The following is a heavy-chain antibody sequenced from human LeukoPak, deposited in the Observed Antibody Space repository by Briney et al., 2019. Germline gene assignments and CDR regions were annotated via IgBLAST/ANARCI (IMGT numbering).Heavy chain of an antibody. J-gene: IGHJ6*02. CDR3: ARVDPPTWNYYYYGMDG. CDR1: GGTFSSYA. V-gene: IGHV1-69*04. D-gene: IGHD1-1*01. CDR2: IIPILGIA. Sequence: SVKVSCKASGGTFSSYAISWVRQAPGQGLEWMGRIIPILGIANYAQKFEGRVTITADKSTSTVYLEMSSLRSEDTAVYYCARVDPPTWNYYYYGMDGWGQGTTVTVAS.